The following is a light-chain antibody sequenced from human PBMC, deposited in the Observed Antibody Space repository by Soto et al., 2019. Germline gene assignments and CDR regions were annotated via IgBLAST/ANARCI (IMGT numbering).Light chain of an antibody. J-gene: IGLJ2*01. CDR2: EVT. CDR3: SSYTSRSTVL. CDR1: SSDVGGYKY. V-gene: IGLV2-14*01. Sequence: QSALTQPASVSGSPGQSITISCTGTSSDVGGYKYVSWYQQHPGKAPKLMIYEVTNWPSGVSSRFSGSKSGNTASLTIYGLQSEDEADYYCSSYTSRSTVLFGGGTKLTVL.